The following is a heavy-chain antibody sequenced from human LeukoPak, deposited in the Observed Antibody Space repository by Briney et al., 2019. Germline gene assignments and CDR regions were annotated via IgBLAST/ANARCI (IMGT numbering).Heavy chain of an antibody. CDR2: IYPGDSDT. J-gene: IGHJ4*02. Sequence: GESLKISCKGSGYSFTSYWIGWVRQMPGKGLEWMGIIYPGDSDTRYSPSFQGQVTISADKSISTAYLQWSSLKASDTAMYYCARLTADDSSGYPMRYYDYWGQGTLVTVSS. CDR3: ARLTADDSSGYPMRYYDY. D-gene: IGHD3-22*01. V-gene: IGHV5-51*01. CDR1: GYSFTSYW.